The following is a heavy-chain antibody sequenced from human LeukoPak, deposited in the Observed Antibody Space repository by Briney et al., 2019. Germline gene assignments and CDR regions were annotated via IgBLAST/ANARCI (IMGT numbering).Heavy chain of an antibody. CDR3: AKDAIYCSGGSCYWNNWFDP. J-gene: IGHJ5*01. D-gene: IGHD2-15*01. CDR1: GFTFSSHS. CDR2: ISSSSSYI. V-gene: IGHV3-21*01. Sequence: GGSLRLSCAASGFTFSSHSVNGVRDAPGRGLEWVSSISSSSSYIYYADSVKRRFTISRDTAKNSLYLQMNSLRAEDTAVYYCAKDAIYCSGGSCYWNNWFDPWGQGTLVTVSS.